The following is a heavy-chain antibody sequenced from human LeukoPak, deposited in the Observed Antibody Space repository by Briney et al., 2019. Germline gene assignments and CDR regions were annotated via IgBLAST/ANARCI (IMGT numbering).Heavy chain of an antibody. CDR2: IYADGTT. CDR1: GFIVSSHY. D-gene: IGHD3-22*01. J-gene: IGHJ5*01. CDR3: ARGGTRGWLSYDS. V-gene: IGHV3-53*01. Sequence: GGSLRLSCVASGFIVSSHYMSWVRQAPGKGLEWVSVIYADGTTYYADSIEGRFTFSRDNSKNTLYLQMDSLRTEDTAVYYCARGGTRGWLSYDSWGQGTLVTVSS.